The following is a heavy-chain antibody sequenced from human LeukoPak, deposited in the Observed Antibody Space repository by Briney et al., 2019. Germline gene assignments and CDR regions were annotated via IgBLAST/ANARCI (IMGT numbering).Heavy chain of an antibody. V-gene: IGHV3-21*01. J-gene: IGHJ4*02. CDR1: GFTFSSYS. CDR3: AREGGPEEYSCDDC. CDR2: ISSSSSYI. D-gene: IGHD5-18*01. Sequence: GGSLRLSCAASGFTFSSYSMNWVRQAPGKGLEWVSSISSSSSYIYYADSVKGRFTISRDNAKNSLYLQMNSLRAEDTAVYYCAREGGPEEYSCDDCWGQGTLVTVSS.